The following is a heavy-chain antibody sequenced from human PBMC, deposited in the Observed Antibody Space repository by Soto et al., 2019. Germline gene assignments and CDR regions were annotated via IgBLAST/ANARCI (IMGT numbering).Heavy chain of an antibody. D-gene: IGHD3-10*01. CDR2: IWYDGSNK. Sequence: QVQLVESGGGVVQPGRSLRLSCAASRFTFSSYGMHWVRQAPGKGLEWVAVIWYDGSNKYYADSVKGRFTISRDNSKNTLYLQMNSLRAEDTAVYYCARESITMVRGVDYWGQGTLVTVSS. CDR3: ARESITMVRGVDY. V-gene: IGHV3-33*01. CDR1: RFTFSSYG. J-gene: IGHJ4*02.